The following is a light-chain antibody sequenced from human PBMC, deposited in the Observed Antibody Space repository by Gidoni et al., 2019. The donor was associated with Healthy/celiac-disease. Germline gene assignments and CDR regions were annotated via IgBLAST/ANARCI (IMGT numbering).Light chain of an antibody. CDR3: QQRSNWPLIT. J-gene: IGKJ5*01. CDR1: QSVSSY. Sequence: EIVLTQSPATLSLSPGERATLSCRASQSVSSYLAWYQQKPGQAHRLLIYDASNRATGIPARFSGSGSGTDFTLTISSLEPEDCAVYYCQQRSNWPLITFGQGTRLEIK. CDR2: DAS. V-gene: IGKV3-11*01.